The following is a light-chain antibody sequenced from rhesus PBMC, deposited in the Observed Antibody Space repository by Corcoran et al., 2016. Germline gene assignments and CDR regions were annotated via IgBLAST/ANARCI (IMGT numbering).Light chain of an antibody. J-gene: IGKJ3*01. CDR1: QGISNW. CDR2: RAS. CDR3: QHHDNSPFT. Sequence: DIQMTQSPSSLSASVGDRVTITCRASQGISNWLAWYQQKPGKAPKLLSYRASNLETGVPSRFSGSGSRTDFTLTINSLQPEDIATYYCQHHDNSPFTFGPGTKLDIK. V-gene: IGKV1-69*01.